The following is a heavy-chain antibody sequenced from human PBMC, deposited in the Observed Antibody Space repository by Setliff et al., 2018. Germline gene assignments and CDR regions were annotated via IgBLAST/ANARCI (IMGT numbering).Heavy chain of an antibody. D-gene: IGHD1-7*01. J-gene: IGHJ4*02. CDR1: GLTFSSYE. CDR2: ISDSGSTK. CDR3: APKGRGELRAEF. V-gene: IGHV3-48*03. Sequence: GGSLRLSCGVFGLTFSSYEMIWVRQAPGKGLEWVSYISDSGSTKYYADSVKGRFTISRDNAKNSLFLQMNSLRTGDTAVYYCAPKGRGELRAEFWGQGTLVTVSS.